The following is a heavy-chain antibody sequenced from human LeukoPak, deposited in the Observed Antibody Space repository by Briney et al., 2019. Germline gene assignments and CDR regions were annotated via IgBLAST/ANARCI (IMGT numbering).Heavy chain of an antibody. CDR1: GFTFSTFW. Sequence: GGSLRLSCAASGFTFSTFWMSWVRQAPGGGLQWVSLLYSGGDTYYADSVKGRFTISRDNSKNTLYLQMNSLRAEDTTVYYCARGRAFYWGQGTLVTVSS. CDR3: ARGRAFY. CDR2: LYSGGDT. J-gene: IGHJ4*02. V-gene: IGHV3-66*02.